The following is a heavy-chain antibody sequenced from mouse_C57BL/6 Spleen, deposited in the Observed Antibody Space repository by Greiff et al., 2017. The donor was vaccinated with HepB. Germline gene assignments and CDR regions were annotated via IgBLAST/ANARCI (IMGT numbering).Heavy chain of an antibody. CDR3: ASPSFITTVVATDYAMDY. J-gene: IGHJ4*01. Sequence: EVNVVESGGGLVKPGGSLKLSCAASGFTFSDYGMHWVRQAPEKGLEWVAYISSGSSTIYYADTVKGRFTISRDNAKNTLFLQMTSLRSEDTAMYYCASPSFITTVVATDYAMDYWGQGTSVTVSS. V-gene: IGHV5-17*01. CDR1: GFTFSDYG. D-gene: IGHD1-1*01. CDR2: ISSGSSTI.